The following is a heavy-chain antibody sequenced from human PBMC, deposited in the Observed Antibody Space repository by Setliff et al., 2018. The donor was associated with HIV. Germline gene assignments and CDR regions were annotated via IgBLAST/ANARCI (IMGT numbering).Heavy chain of an antibody. CDR2: VYPGDSSP. Sequence: PGETLKISCKGSGYTFSDYWIGWVRQMPGKGLEWMGIVYPGDSSPKYSPSFQGQVTISADKSISTAYLHWSSLKASDTAMYFCARANNWFDPWGQGTLVTVSS. CDR1: GYTFSDYW. V-gene: IGHV5-51*01. CDR3: ARANNWFDP. J-gene: IGHJ5*02.